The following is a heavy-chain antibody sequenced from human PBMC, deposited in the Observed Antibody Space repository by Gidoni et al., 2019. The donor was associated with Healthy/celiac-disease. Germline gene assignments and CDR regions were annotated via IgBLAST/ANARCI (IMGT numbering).Heavy chain of an antibody. V-gene: IGHV3-9*01. CDR3: AKAVAGVPYFDY. CDR1: GFTFDDYA. Sequence: EVQLVESGGGLVQPGRSLRLSCAASGFTFDDYAMHWVLQAPGKGLEWVSGIIWNSGSIGYADSVKGRFTISRDNAKNSLYLQMNSLRAEDTALYYCAKAVAGVPYFDYWGQGTLVTVSS. D-gene: IGHD6-19*01. CDR2: IIWNSGSI. J-gene: IGHJ4*02.